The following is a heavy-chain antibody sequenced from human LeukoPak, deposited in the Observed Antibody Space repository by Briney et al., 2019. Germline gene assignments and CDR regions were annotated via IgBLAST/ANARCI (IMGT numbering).Heavy chain of an antibody. CDR3: SRANSVRDESWWFNP. D-gene: IGHD5-24*01. Sequence: ASVKVSCKAFGYTFTSNYMHWVRQAPGQGPEWMGVISPSGGSTTYAQKFQGRVTLTRDTSTSTDYLELSSLRSEDTAVYYCSRANSVRDESWWFNPGGQGTLVTVSA. CDR2: ISPSGGST. CDR1: GYTFTSNY. V-gene: IGHV1-46*03. J-gene: IGHJ5*02.